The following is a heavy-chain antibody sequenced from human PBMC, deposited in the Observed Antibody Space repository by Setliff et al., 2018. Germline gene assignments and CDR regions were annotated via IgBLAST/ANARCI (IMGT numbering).Heavy chain of an antibody. CDR2: INPSSGKT. CDR1: GYTFTSHY. CDR3: ARDVFPYHYEGAFDI. D-gene: IGHD3-22*01. Sequence: ASVKVSCKASGYTFTSHYMHWVRQAPGLGLEWMGTINPSSGKTSYAQKFQGRVTMTRDTSTCTVYMDMSSLRSEDTDVYYGARDVFPYHYEGAFDIWGQGTMVTVSS. J-gene: IGHJ3*02. V-gene: IGHV1-46*03.